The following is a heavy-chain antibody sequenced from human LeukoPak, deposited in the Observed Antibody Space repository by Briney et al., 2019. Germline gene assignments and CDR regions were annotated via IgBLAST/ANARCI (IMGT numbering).Heavy chain of an antibody. CDR3: ARLRVESTTFRFYNNGMDV. Sequence: PSETLSLTCAVYGGSFSDYYWTWIRQPPGKGLEWIGEINHSGSTNYNPSLKSRVTIPVDTSKNQFSLKLTSVTAADTAVYYCARLRVESTTFRFYNNGMDVWGQGTTVTVSS. CDR2: INHSGST. J-gene: IGHJ6*02. CDR1: GGSFSDYY. V-gene: IGHV4-34*01. D-gene: IGHD1-26*01.